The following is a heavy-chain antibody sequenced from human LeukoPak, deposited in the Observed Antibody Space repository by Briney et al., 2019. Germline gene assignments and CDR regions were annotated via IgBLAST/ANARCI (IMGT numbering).Heavy chain of an antibody. Sequence: TGGSLTLSCAASGFTLSSYWMHWVRQAPGKGPVWVSRIKSDGRTNYADSVKGRFTISRDNAKNTVSLQMNSLRAEDTGVYYCARAPSEIGGYYPEYFRHWGQGTLVIVSS. CDR2: IKSDGRT. J-gene: IGHJ1*01. V-gene: IGHV3-74*01. D-gene: IGHD3-22*01. CDR3: ARAPSEIGGYYPEYFRH. CDR1: GFTLSSYW.